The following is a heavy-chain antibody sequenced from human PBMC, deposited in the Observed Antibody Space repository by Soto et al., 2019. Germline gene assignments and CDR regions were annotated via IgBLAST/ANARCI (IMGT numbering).Heavy chain of an antibody. CDR1: GFTFSSHG. CDR2: ISARGNT. D-gene: IGHD1-26*01. V-gene: IGHV3-23*01. CDR3: AKGGASTGGFAS. Sequence: EVQLLESGGGLVQPGGSLRVSRAASGFTFSSHGMTWVRQAPGRGLEWVSGISARGNTFYAESVKGRFTISRDNSKNTLSLQMNSLRTEDTAVYYCAKGGASTGGFASWGLGTLVTVSS. J-gene: IGHJ4*02.